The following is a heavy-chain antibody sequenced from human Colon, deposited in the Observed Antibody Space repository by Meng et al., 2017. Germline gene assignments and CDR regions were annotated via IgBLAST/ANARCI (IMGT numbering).Heavy chain of an antibody. J-gene: IGHJ4*02. CDR2: INVDGDNT. CDR1: YCNIRGYW. CDR3: VRTRQGYHYDY. D-gene: IGHD5-12*01. Sequence: VRSGEELGQRGGSLLRSCISCYCNIRGYWVIWVRRAPGRGLVWVSGINVDGDNTIYAYSVKGRFTISRDDAKNTVYLQMNSLRVEDTAVYYCVRTRQGYHYDYWGQGTLVTVSS. V-gene: IGHV3-74*01.